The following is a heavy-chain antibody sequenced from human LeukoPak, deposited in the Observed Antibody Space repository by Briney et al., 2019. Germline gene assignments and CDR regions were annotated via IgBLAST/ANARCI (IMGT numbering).Heavy chain of an antibody. Sequence: GGSLRLSCAASGFTFSSYGMHWVRQAPGKGLEWVSAISGSGGSTYYADSVKGRFTISRDNSKNTLYLQMNSLRAEDTAVYYCASPGDYSNSGHFDYWGQGTLVTVSS. D-gene: IGHD4-11*01. CDR1: GFTFSSYG. CDR3: ASPGDYSNSGHFDY. J-gene: IGHJ4*02. CDR2: ISGSGGST. V-gene: IGHV3-23*01.